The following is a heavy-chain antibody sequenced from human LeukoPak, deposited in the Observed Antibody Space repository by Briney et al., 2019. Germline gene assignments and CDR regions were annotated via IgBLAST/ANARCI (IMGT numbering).Heavy chain of an antibody. CDR3: ARGLYCSSSTSCYDYGMDV. J-gene: IGHJ6*02. CDR1: GGTFRSYG. Sequence: SVKVSCKASGGTFRSYGLNWVRQAPGQGLEWMGGFFPILGTAKYAQKLQGRVTITADESTDTAYMELSSLRYEDTAVYYCARGLYCSSSTSCYDYGMDVWGQGTTVTVSS. D-gene: IGHD2-2*01. CDR2: FFPILGTA. V-gene: IGHV1-69*01.